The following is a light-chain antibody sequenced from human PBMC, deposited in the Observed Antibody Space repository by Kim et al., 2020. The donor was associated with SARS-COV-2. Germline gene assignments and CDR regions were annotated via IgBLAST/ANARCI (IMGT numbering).Light chain of an antibody. CDR2: GNS. J-gene: IGLJ3*02. CDR3: QSYDSSLRGV. V-gene: IGLV1-40*01. CDR1: SSNIGAGYD. Sequence: GQRVTVYCSGSSSNIGAGYDVHWYQQLPGTAPKLLIYGNSNRPSGVPDRFSGSKSGTSASLAITGLQAEDEADYYCQSYDSSLRGVFGGGTQLTVL.